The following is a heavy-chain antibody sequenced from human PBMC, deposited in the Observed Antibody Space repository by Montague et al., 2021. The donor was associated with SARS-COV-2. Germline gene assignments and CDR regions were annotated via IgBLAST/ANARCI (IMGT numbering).Heavy chain of an antibody. J-gene: IGHJ6*02. V-gene: IGHV4-4*09. D-gene: IGHD3-10*01. Sequence: SETLSLTCSVSGGSLRYSYWTWIRQAPERGLEWIGYIYHTGTTKYNPALQSRLTISVDTAKNQFFLSLTSVTAADTAVYYCARVSSTALRGVIKTSGYFALDVWGPETTVRVSS. CDR2: IYHTGTT. CDR3: ARVSSTALRGVIKTSGYFALDV. CDR1: GGSLRYSY.